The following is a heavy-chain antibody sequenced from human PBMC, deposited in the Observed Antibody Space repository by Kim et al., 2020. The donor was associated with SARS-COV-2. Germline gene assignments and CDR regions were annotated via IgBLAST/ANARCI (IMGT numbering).Heavy chain of an antibody. Sequence: GGSLRLSCAASGFTFSSYAMHWVRQAPGKGLEWVAVISYDGSNKYYADSVKGRFTISRDNSKNTLYLQMNSLRAEDTAVYYCARGVGYCSGGSCYSGDY. D-gene: IGHD2-15*01. J-gene: IGHJ4*01. V-gene: IGHV3-30*04. CDR1: GFTFSSYA. CDR2: ISYDGSNK. CDR3: ARGVGYCSGGSCYSGDY.